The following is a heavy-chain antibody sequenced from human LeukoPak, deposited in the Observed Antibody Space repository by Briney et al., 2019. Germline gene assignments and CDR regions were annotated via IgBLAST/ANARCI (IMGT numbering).Heavy chain of an antibody. CDR2: IKEDGSEK. D-gene: IGHD3-16*01. V-gene: IGHV3-7*01. CDR3: ARAFS. CDR1: GFTFSSQW. J-gene: IGHJ5*02. Sequence: GGSLRLSCAASGFTFSSQWMSWVRQAPGKGLEWVANIKEDGSEKSYVDSVKGRFTISRGNAKNSLYLQMNNLRAEDTAVYYCARAFSWGQGTLVTVSS.